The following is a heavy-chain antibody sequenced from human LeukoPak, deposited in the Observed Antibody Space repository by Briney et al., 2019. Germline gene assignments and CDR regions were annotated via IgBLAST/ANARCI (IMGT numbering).Heavy chain of an antibody. CDR3: ARAPAISGTSLFDI. CDR1: GGTFSSYA. V-gene: IGHV1-69*06. J-gene: IGHJ3*02. D-gene: IGHD6-25*01. CDR2: IIRIFGTA. Sequence: SVRVSCTASGGTFSSYAINWVRQAPGQGLEWMGGIIRIFGTANYAQKFQGRVAITADKSTSTAYMELSSLRSEDTAVYYCARAPAISGTSLFDIWGEGTMVTVSS.